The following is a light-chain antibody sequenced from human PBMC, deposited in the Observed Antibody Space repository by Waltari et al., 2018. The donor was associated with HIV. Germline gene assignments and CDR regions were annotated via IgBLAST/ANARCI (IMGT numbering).Light chain of an antibody. CDR1: QTISSY. Sequence: DIQMTQSPSSLSASVGDRDTITCRASQTISSYLNWYQQKPGKAPKLLIYAASSLQSGVPSRFSGGGSGTDFTLTISSLQPEDFATYYCQQSYSPLTFGGGTKVEIK. CDR2: AAS. CDR3: QQSYSPLT. J-gene: IGKJ4*01. V-gene: IGKV1-39*01.